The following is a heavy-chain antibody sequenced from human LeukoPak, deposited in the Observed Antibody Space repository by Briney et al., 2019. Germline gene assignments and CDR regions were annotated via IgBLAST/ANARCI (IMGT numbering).Heavy chain of an antibody. CDR1: GGSISSSSYY. J-gene: IGHJ6*03. CDR2: IYYSGNT. D-gene: IGHD3-22*01. CDR3: TRGSIAYYYMDV. V-gene: IGHV4-39*07. Sequence: PSETLSLTCTVSGGSISSSSYYWGWIRQPPGKGLEWIGSIYYSGNTYYNASLKSQVSISIDTSKNQFSLKLSSVTAADTAVYYCTRGSIAYYYMDVWGKGTTVTISS.